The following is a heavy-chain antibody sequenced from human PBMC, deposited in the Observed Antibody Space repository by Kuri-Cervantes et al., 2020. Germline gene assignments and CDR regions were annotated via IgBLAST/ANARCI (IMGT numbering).Heavy chain of an antibody. V-gene: IGHV5-51*01. CDR3: ARRSSLPGSGSYYNDYYYGMDV. D-gene: IGHD3-10*01. CDR2: IYPGDSDT. J-gene: IGHJ6*02. CDR1: GYSSTSYW. Sequence: GGSLRLSGKGSGYSSTSYWIGWVRQMPGKGLEWMGIIYPGDSDTRYSPSFQGQVTISADKSISTAYLQWSSLKASDTAMYYCARRSSLPGSGSYYNDYYYGMDVWGQGTTVTVSS.